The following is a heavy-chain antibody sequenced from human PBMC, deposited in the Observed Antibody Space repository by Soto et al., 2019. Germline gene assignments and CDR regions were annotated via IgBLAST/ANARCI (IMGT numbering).Heavy chain of an antibody. Sequence: GGSLRLSCAASGFTFDDYAMHWVRQAPGKGPEWVSGISWNSGSIGYADSVKGRFTISRDNAKNSLYLQMNSLRAEDTALYYCAKDLGYSSSWYAFDIWGQGTMVTVSS. CDR3: AKDLGYSSSWYAFDI. CDR1: GFTFDDYA. CDR2: ISWNSGSI. V-gene: IGHV3-9*01. J-gene: IGHJ3*02. D-gene: IGHD6-13*01.